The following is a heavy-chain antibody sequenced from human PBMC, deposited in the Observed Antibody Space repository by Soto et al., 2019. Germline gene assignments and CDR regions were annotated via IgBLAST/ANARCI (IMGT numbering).Heavy chain of an antibody. CDR1: GGSFSGYY. Sequence: SETLSLTCAVYGGSFSGYYWSWIRQPPGKGLEWIGEIYHSGSTNYNPSLKSRVTISVDKSKNQFSLKLSSVTAADTAVYYCARGSCSSTSCYYYYYGMDVRGQGTTVTVSS. J-gene: IGHJ6*02. CDR3: ARGSCSSTSCYYYYYGMDV. CDR2: IYHSGST. V-gene: IGHV4-34*01. D-gene: IGHD2-2*01.